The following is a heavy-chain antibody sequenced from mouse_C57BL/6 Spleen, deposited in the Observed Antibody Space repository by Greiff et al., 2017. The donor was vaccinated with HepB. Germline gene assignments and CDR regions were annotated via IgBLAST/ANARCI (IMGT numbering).Heavy chain of an antibody. CDR3: ARDPSYYGSSYWYFDV. J-gene: IGHJ1*03. CDR1: GYSITSGYD. CDR2: ISYSGST. Sequence: EVKLQESGPGMVKPSQSLSLTCTVTGYSITSGYDWHWIRHFPGNKLEWMGYISYSGSTNYNPSLKSRISITHDTSKNHFFLKLNSVTTEDTATYYCARDPSYYGSSYWYFDVWGTGTTVTVSS. V-gene: IGHV3-1*01. D-gene: IGHD1-1*01.